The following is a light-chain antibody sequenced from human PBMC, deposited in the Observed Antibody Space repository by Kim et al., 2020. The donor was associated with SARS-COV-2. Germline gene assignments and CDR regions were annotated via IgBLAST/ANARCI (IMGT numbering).Light chain of an antibody. CDR3: QQYYTTPRT. CDR1: QTVLYSSNNNNY. J-gene: IGKJ1*01. Sequence: DIVMTQSPDSLAVSLGERATINCKSSQTVLYSSNNNNYLAWYQQKPRQPPKLLIYWASTRESGVPDRFSGSGSGTDFTLTISSLQAEDVAVYYCQQYYTTPRTFGQGTKVDIK. V-gene: IGKV4-1*01. CDR2: WAS.